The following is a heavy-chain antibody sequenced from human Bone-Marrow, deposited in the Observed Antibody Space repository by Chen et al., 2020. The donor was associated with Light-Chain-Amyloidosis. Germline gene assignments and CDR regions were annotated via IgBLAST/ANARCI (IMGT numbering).Heavy chain of an antibody. Sequence: EMQLVESGGDLVQPGGSLRLSCEASGFTFSSRWMSWVRPAPGEGLGWVANISRDGIGKYFVESVRGRFTISRDNAKNSLYLQMNSLRAEDTAVYYCAREDRGAYDIWGQGTMVTVSS. V-gene: IGHV3-7*05. D-gene: IGHD3-10*01. CDR2: ISRDGIGK. CDR1: GFTFSSRW. J-gene: IGHJ3*02. CDR3: AREDRGAYDI.